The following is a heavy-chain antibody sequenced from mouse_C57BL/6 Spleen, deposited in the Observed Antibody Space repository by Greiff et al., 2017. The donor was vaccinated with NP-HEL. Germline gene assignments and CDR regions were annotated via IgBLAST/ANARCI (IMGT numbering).Heavy chain of an antibody. V-gene: IGHV5-17*01. Sequence: EVQLVESGGGLVKPGGSLKLSCAASGFTFSDYGMHWVRQAPEKGLEWVAYISSGSSTIYYADTVKGRFTISRDNAKNTLFLQMTSLRSEDTAMYYCARSLITTVVAPFDYWGQGTTLTVSS. CDR2: ISSGSSTI. CDR3: ARSLITTVVAPFDY. D-gene: IGHD1-1*01. J-gene: IGHJ2*01. CDR1: GFTFSDYG.